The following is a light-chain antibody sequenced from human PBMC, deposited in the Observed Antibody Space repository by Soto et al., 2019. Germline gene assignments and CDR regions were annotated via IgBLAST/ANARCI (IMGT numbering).Light chain of an antibody. CDR2: GAS. J-gene: IGKJ4*01. CDR3: QHYNNLWG. V-gene: IGKV3-15*01. Sequence: EIVMTQSPATLSVSPGERVTLSCRASQSVRSNLAWYQQKPGQVPRVLIYGASTRAIGIPDRFSGSGSGTEFTLTISSLQCEDFAVYYCQHYNNLWGFGGGTKVEIK. CDR1: QSVRSN.